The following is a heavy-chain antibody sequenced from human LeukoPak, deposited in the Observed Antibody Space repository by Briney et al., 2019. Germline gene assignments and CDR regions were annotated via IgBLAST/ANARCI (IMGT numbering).Heavy chain of an antibody. CDR1: GGSISSSSYY. D-gene: IGHD6-13*01. CDR2: IYYSGST. Sequence: PSETLSLTCTVSGGSISSSSYYWGWIRQPPGKGLEWIGSIYYSGSTYYNSSLKRRVTISVGTSKNQFSLKLSSVTAADTAMYYCARHALQQLAVFDYWGQGTLVTVSS. CDR3: ARHALQQLAVFDY. V-gene: IGHV4-39*01. J-gene: IGHJ4*02.